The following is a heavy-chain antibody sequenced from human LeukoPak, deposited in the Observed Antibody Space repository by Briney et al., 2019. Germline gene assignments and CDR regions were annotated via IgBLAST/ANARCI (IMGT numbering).Heavy chain of an antibody. CDR2: IIRSSSYI. V-gene: IGHV3-21*01. CDR1: GFTFSTYT. CDR3: ARDYSIMVRGVIIPPHFDY. Sequence: PGGSLRLSCAASGFTFSTYTMNWVRQAPGKGLEGVSSIIRSSSYIYYRDFVKGRFTVSRENYKKTLYLQMNSLRAEDTAMYYCARDYSIMVRGVIIPPHFDYWGQGTLVTVSS. J-gene: IGHJ4*02. D-gene: IGHD3-10*01.